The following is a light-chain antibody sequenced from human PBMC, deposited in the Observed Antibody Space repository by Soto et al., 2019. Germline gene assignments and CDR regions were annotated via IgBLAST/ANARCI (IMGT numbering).Light chain of an antibody. Sequence: ETVLTQSPATLSLSPWERATLSCRASQSVSNNYLAWYQQKPGQAPRLLIYGASNRATGIPDRFSGSGSGTDFTLTISRLEPEDFAVYYCQQYGSSGTFGQGTKVDIK. V-gene: IGKV3-20*01. CDR3: QQYGSSGT. CDR2: GAS. CDR1: QSVSNNY. J-gene: IGKJ1*01.